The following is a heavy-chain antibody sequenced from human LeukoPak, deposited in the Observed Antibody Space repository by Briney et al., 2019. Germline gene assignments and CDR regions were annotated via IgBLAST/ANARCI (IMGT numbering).Heavy chain of an antibody. CDR2: ISVGGETT. J-gene: IGHJ4*02. CDR1: GFTFSTYV. D-gene: IGHD1-26*01. Sequence: GGSLRLSCAASGFTFSTYVMTWVRQAPGKGLEWVSNISVGGETTFYTDSVKGRFTIARDNSKHTLYLQMNSLRVEDTALYYCAKGGSGSYYDRIDFWGQGTPVTVSS. CDR3: AKGGSGSYYDRIDF. V-gene: IGHV3-23*01.